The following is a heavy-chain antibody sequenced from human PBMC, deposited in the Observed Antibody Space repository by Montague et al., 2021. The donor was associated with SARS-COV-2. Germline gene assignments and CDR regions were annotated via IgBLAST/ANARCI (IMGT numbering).Heavy chain of an antibody. CDR3: AKRLDDYFDY. Sequence: SLRLSCAASGFTFSFYAMSWVRQAPGKGLQWVSVIYSGGSSTYYADSVKGRFTISRDNSKNTLYLQMNSPRAEDTAVYYCAKRLDDYFDYWGQGTLVTVSS. CDR1: GFTFSFYA. J-gene: IGHJ4*02. CDR2: IYSGGSST. D-gene: IGHD1-1*01. V-gene: IGHV3-23*03.